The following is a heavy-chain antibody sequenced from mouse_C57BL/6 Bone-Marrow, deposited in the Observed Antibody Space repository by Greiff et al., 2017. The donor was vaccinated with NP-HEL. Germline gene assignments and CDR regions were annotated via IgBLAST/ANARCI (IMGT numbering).Heavy chain of an antibody. V-gene: IGHV1-80*01. CDR1: GYAFSSYW. D-gene: IGHD1-1*01. CDR2: IYPGDGDT. Sequence: QVQLQQSGAELVKPGASVKISCTASGYAFSSYWMNWVKQRPGKGLEWIGQIYPGDGDTNYNGKFKGKATLTADKSSGPAYMQLSSLTSEDSAFYFCARYYGRSYYLDYWGQGTTLTVSS. CDR3: ARYYGRSYYLDY. J-gene: IGHJ2*01.